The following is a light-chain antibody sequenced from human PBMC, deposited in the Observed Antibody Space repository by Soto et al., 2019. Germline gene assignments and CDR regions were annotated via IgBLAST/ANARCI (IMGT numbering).Light chain of an antibody. CDR3: QQYGTSPRT. Sequence: EIVLTQSPGTLSLSPGERATLSCRASQSVGSTYLAWYQQKPGQAPKLLIYGVSSRATGIPDRFGGSGSGTDFTLTISRLEPEDFAVYYCQQYGTSPRTFGPGNKVDI. CDR2: GVS. CDR1: QSVGSTY. V-gene: IGKV3-20*01. J-gene: IGKJ3*01.